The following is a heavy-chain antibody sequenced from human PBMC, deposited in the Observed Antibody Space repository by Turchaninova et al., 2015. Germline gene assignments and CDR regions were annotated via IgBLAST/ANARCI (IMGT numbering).Heavy chain of an antibody. CDR1: GVPLIHRGRG. D-gene: IGHD3/OR15-3a*01. Sequence: QVTLKESGPTLAKPTQTLPLTCRFSGVPLIHRGRGGGWIRQPPGKALEWLAVVYWDDDKRYSPSLESRLTVTKDISKNQVVLTMTNMDPADTATYYCAYSRVPGTGFIGFFWGQGILVTVSS. J-gene: IGHJ4*02. CDR3: AYSRVPGTGFIGFF. V-gene: IGHV2-5*02. CDR2: VYWDDDK.